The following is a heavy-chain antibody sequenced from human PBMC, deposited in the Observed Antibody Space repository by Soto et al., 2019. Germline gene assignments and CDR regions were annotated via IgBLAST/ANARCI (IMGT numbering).Heavy chain of an antibody. J-gene: IGHJ6*02. CDR3: ARFVGSSDSKKVTTFSHYYYYGMDV. CDR1: GGTFSSYA. D-gene: IGHD4-4*01. CDR2: IIPIFGTA. Sequence: EASVKVSCKASGGTFSSYAISWVRQAPGQGLEWMGGIIPIFGTANYAQKFQGRVTITADESTSTAYMELSSLRSEDTAVYYCARFVGSSDSKKVTTFSHYYYYGMDVWGQGTTVTVS. V-gene: IGHV1-69*13.